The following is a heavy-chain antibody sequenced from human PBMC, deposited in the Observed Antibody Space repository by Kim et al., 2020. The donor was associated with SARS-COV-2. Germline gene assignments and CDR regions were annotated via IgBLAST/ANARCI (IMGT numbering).Heavy chain of an antibody. Sequence: SSKGQVTISADKSISTAYLQWSSLKASDTAMYYCARPRIVGATSDAFDIWGQGTMVTVSS. D-gene: IGHD1-26*01. V-gene: IGHV5-51*01. J-gene: IGHJ3*02. CDR3: ARPRIVGATSDAFDI.